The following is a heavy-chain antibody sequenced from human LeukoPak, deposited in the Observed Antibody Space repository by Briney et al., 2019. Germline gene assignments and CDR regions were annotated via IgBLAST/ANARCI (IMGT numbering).Heavy chain of an antibody. Sequence: GASVKVSCKASGGTFSSYAISWVRQAPGQGLEWMGGIIPIFGTANYARKFQGRVTITADESTSTAYMELSSLRSEDTAVYYCARTSWGYSSSWYIGYWGQGTLVTVSS. CDR2: IIPIFGTA. CDR1: GGTFSSYA. J-gene: IGHJ4*02. D-gene: IGHD6-13*01. V-gene: IGHV1-69*13. CDR3: ARTSWGYSSSWYIGY.